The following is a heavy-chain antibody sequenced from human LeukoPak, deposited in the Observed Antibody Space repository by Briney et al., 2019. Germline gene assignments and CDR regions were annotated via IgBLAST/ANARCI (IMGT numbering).Heavy chain of an antibody. CDR2: ISGSGGYT. V-gene: IGHV3-23*01. Sequence: PGGSLRLSCAASGFTFSNYAMSWVRQAPGKGLEWVSSISGSGGYTYYADSVKGRFTISRDNSKNTLYLQMNSLRVEDTAVYYCAKGPSTTLAAAGRYWYFDLWGRGTLVTVSS. CDR3: AKGPSTTLAAAGRYWYFDL. D-gene: IGHD6-13*01. CDR1: GFTFSNYA. J-gene: IGHJ2*01.